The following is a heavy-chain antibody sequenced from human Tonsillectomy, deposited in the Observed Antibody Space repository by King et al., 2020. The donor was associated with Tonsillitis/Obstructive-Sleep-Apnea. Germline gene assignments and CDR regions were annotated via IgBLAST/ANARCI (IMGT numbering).Heavy chain of an antibody. CDR1: GFTFSDVW. V-gene: IGHV3-15*07. CDR3: TRSRHGSGSPRGYFYYGMDV. CDR2: IKNKRDGGTT. J-gene: IGHJ6*02. D-gene: IGHD3-10*01. Sequence: VQLVESGGGLVKPGGSLRLSCAASGFTFSDVWMNWVRQAPGKGLEWVGRIKNKRDGGTTDYAAPVKGRFTISRDDSKNTVYLQMNSLKTEDRAVYYCTRSRHGSGSPRGYFYYGMDVWGQGTTVTVSS.